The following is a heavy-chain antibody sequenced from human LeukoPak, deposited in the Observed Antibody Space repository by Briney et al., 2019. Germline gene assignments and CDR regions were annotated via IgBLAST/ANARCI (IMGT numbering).Heavy chain of an antibody. D-gene: IGHD2-21*02. Sequence: GRSLRLSCAASGFTFSSYAMHWVRQAPGKGLEWVAVISYDGTNKYYADSVKGRFTISRDNGKNSLYLQMNSLRAEDTAVYYCARDKLAYCGGDCYPDAWGQGTLVTVSS. CDR2: ISYDGTNK. V-gene: IGHV3-30-3*01. CDR1: GFTFSSYA. J-gene: IGHJ5*02. CDR3: ARDKLAYCGGDCYPDA.